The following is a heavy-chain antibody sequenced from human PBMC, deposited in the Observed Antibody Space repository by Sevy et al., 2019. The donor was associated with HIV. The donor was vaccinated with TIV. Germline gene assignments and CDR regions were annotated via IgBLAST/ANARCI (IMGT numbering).Heavy chain of an antibody. Sequence: GGSLRLSCAVSGFSFDSYGMTWVRQAPGKGLEWVSGISGSGSRTYYADSVKGRFIISRDNSKNTLDLQMNSLRSEDTGKSYCAKGGGGHYDPDEIGYYFYYYNMDVWGKGTTVTVSS. V-gene: IGHV3-23*01. D-gene: IGHD3-22*01. CDR2: ISGSGSRT. CDR1: GFSFDSYG. J-gene: IGHJ6*03. CDR3: AKGGGGHYDPDEIGYYFYYYNMDV.